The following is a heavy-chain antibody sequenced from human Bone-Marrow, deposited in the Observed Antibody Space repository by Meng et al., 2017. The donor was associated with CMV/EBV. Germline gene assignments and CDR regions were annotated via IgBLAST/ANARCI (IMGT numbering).Heavy chain of an antibody. V-gene: IGHV3-21*01. CDR3: AKGSHSSGWPRDWFDP. CDR2: INPDSDYI. D-gene: IGHD6-19*01. Sequence: GGSLRLSCAASGFTFKTFTMSWVRQAPGKGLEWVSSINPDSDYIYSADSLKGRFTISRDNSKNTLYLQMNSLRAEDTAVYYCAKGSHSSGWPRDWFDPWGQGTLVTVSS. CDR1: GFTFKTFT. J-gene: IGHJ5*02.